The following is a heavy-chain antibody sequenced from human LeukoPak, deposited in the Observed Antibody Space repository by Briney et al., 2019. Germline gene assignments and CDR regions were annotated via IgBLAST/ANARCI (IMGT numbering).Heavy chain of an antibody. J-gene: IGHJ4*02. CDR1: GGSVSSGGYY. CDR3: ARDMGAPDYGSYSVDY. D-gene: IGHD4-23*01. Sequence: LETLSLTCTVSGGSVSSGGYYWSWIRQPPGRGLEWIAYIHYSGSAAYNPSLKSRVTISRDMSTNQFSLKMTSVTAADTAVYFCARDMGAPDYGSYSVDYWGQGTLVTVSS. CDR2: IHYSGSA. V-gene: IGHV4-61*08.